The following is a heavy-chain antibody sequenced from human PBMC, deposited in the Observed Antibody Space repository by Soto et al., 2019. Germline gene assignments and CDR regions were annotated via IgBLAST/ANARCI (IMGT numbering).Heavy chain of an antibody. J-gene: IGHJ4*02. CDR2: ISGSGGRT. V-gene: IGHV3-23*01. Sequence: EVQLLESGGGLVQPGGSLRLSCAASGFTFSSYAMSWVRQAPGKALEWVSAISGSGGRTYYADSVKGRFTISRDNSKNTLSRETNSLCAEDTAVNYGPKDRVRSSGEPPPNPVDYCGQGTPVIGS. CDR3: PKDRVRSSGEPPPNPVDY. D-gene: IGHD6-25*01. CDR1: GFTFSSYA.